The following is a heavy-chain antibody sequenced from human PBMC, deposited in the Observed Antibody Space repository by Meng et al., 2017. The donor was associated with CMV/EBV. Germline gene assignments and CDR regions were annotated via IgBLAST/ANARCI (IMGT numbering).Heavy chain of an antibody. CDR2: IYHSGST. Sequence: SETLSPTCAVSGSPSSTSSWSSWVRLPPGKGLEWIVEIYHSGSTNYHPSLRSRVTISVDKSKNQFSLKLSSVTEADTAVYYCARPHTYYYESSGYSHYYYDAMDVWGQGTTVTVSS. CDR3: ARPHTYYYESSGYSHYYYDAMDV. V-gene: IGHV4-4*02. J-gene: IGHJ6*02. CDR1: GSPSSTSSW. D-gene: IGHD3-22*01.